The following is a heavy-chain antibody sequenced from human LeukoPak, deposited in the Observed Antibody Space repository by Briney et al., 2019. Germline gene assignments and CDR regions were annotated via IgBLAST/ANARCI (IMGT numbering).Heavy chain of an antibody. CDR3: ARAGDGYCSNTSCYRRWFDP. CDR1: GYTFTGYC. V-gene: IGHV1-2*02. D-gene: IGHD2-2*01. J-gene: IGHJ5*02. CDR2: INPNSGGT. Sequence: ASVKVSCKASGYTFTGYCMHWVRQAPGQGLEWMGWINPNSGGTNYAQKFQGRVTMTRDTSISTAYMELSRLRSDDTAVYYCARAGDGYCSNTSCYRRWFDPWGQGTLVTVSS.